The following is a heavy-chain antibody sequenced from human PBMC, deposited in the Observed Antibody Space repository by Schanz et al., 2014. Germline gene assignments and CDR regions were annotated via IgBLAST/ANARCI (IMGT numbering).Heavy chain of an antibody. CDR1: GFTLSNSD. V-gene: IGHV3-13*01. Sequence: ESGGGVVQPGRSLRLSCAASGFTLSNSDMHWVRQGTGKGLEWVSTIGYLGDTYYPDSVKGRFTVSRDSGQNSLYLQMNSLRAGDTAVYYCARGTDWNLHYWGQGALVTVSS. CDR2: IGYLGDT. CDR3: ARGTDWNLHY. D-gene: IGHD1-1*01. J-gene: IGHJ4*02.